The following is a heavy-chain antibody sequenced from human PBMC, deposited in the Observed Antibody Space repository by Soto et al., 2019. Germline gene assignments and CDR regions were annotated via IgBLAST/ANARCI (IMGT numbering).Heavy chain of an antibody. V-gene: IGHV4-28*01. CDR2: IYYSGTT. CDR1: GGSISSSNW. D-gene: IGHD1-26*01. CDR3: ARREIQGPIDY. Sequence: SETLSLTCAVSGGSISSSNWWGWIRQPPGKGLEWIGYIYYSGTTYYNPSLKSRVTMSVDTSRNQFSLKLTSVTAVDTAVYYCARREIQGPIDYWGQGTLVTVSS. J-gene: IGHJ4*02.